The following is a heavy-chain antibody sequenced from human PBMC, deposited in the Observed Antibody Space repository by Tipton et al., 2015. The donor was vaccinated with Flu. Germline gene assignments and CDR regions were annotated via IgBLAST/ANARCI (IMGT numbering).Heavy chain of an antibody. CDR2: IYASGST. CDR3: ASTSNYGRRIEPNSDY. CDR1: GDSMNNYY. J-gene: IGHJ4*02. Sequence: TLSLTCTVSGDSMNNYYWSWIRQSAGKGLEWIGRIYASGSTTYNPSLKSRVTMSLDRSKNQFSLKLSSVTAADTAVYYCASTSNYGRRIEPNSDYWGQGTLVTVS. V-gene: IGHV4-4*07. D-gene: IGHD3-16*01.